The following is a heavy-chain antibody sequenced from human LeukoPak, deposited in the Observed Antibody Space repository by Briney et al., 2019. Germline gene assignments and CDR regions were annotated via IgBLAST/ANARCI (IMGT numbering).Heavy chain of an antibody. Sequence: GSVMVSCKASGYTFTGSYMHWVRQAPGQGLEWMGWIDPNNGGTNYAQKFRGWVTMTRDTSISTAYMELSRLRSDDTAVYYCARDMSYYGSGRSGTGAFDIWGQEPMDTVSS. CDR1: GYTFTGSY. CDR2: IDPNNGGT. V-gene: IGHV1-2*04. J-gene: IGHJ3*02. CDR3: ARDMSYYGSGRSGTGAFDI. D-gene: IGHD3-10*01.